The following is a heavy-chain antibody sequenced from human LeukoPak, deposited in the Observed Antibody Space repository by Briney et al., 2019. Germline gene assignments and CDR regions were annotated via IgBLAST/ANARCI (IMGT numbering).Heavy chain of an antibody. V-gene: IGHV4-59*01. Sequence: KASETLSLTCTVSGGSISSYYWSWIRQPPGKGLEWIGYIYYSGSTNYNPSLKSRVTISVDTSKNQFSLKLSSVTAADTAVYYCARGGSGYDYPFDYWGQGTLVTVSS. CDR2: IYYSGST. CDR1: GGSISSYY. D-gene: IGHD5-12*01. CDR3: ARGGSGYDYPFDY. J-gene: IGHJ4*02.